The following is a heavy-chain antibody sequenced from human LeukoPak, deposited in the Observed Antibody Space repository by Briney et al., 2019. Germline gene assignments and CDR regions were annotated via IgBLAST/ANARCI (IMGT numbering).Heavy chain of an antibody. CDR3: AREEGSGSYYKTVDY. V-gene: IGHV1-46*01. D-gene: IGHD3-10*01. CDR1: GYTFTSYY. CDR2: INPSGGST. Sequence: ASVKVSCKASGYTFTSYYMHWVRQAPGQGLEWMGIINPSGGSTSYAQKFQGRVTMTRDTSTSTVYMELSSLRCEDTAVYYCAREEGSGSYYKTVDYWGQGTLVTVSS. J-gene: IGHJ4*02.